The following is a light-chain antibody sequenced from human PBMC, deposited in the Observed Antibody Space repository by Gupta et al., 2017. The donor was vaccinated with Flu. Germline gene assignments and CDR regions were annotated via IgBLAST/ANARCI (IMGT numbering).Light chain of an antibody. J-gene: IGKJ1*01. CDR3: QQYNSYTWT. Sequence: DIQITHSPSTLSASVGDRVTITCRASQSISSWLAWYQQKPGKAPKLLIYKASSLESGVPSRFSGSGSGTEFTLTISGLQPDDFATNYCQQYNSYTWTFGQGTKVEIK. V-gene: IGKV1-5*03. CDR2: KAS. CDR1: QSISSW.